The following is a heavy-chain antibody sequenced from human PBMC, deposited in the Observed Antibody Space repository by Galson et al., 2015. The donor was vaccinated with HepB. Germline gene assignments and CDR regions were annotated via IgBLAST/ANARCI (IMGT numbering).Heavy chain of an antibody. CDR1: GFTFSDHY. Sequence: SLRLSCAASGFTFSDHYMDWVRQTPGKGLEWVGRIRRETNSYTTEYATSVQGRFTISRDDSENSLHLQMNSLKTEDTAVYYCVRVFSGSLGALDYWGQGTLVTVSA. V-gene: IGHV3-72*01. D-gene: IGHD3-10*01. CDR3: VRVFSGSLGALDY. CDR2: IRRETNSYTT. J-gene: IGHJ4*02.